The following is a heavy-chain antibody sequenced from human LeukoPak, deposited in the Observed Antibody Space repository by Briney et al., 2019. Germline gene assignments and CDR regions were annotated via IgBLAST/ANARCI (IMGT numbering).Heavy chain of an antibody. CDR2: INHSGST. CDR1: GGSFSGYY. Sequence: PSETLSLTCAVYGGSFSGYYWSWIRQPPGKGLKWIGEINHSGSTNYNPSLKSRVTISVDTSKNQVSLKLSSVTAADTAVYYCARELYVAVAGTAPNWFDPWGQGTLDTVSS. V-gene: IGHV4-34*01. J-gene: IGHJ5*02. CDR3: ARELYVAVAGTAPNWFDP. D-gene: IGHD6-19*01.